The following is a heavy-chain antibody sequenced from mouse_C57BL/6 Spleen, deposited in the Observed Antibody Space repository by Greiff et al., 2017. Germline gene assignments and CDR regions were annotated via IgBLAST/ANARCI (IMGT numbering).Heavy chain of an antibody. D-gene: IGHD4-1*02. CDR3: ARHSNWDVGFAY. CDR2: ISSGGSYT. V-gene: IGHV5-6*01. J-gene: IGHJ3*01. Sequence: EVQLVESGGDLVKPGGSLKLSCAASGFTFSSYGMSWVRQTPDKRLEWVATISSGGSYTYYPDSVKGRFTISRDNAKNTLYQQMSSLKSEDTAMYYCARHSNWDVGFAYWGQGTLVTVSA. CDR1: GFTFSSYG.